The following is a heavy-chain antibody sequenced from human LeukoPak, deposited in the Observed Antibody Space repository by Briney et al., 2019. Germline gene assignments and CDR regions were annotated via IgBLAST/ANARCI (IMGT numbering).Heavy chain of an antibody. J-gene: IGHJ6*03. CDR3: ARGRDYYDSSGKTPGGYYYYYRDV. Sequence: GGSLRLYCAASGFTFSSYWMSWLRQAPGKGLEWVANIKQDGSEKYYVDSVKGRFTISRDNAKNSLYLQMNSLRAEDTAVYYCARGRDYYDSSGKTPGGYYYYYRDVWGKGTTVTVSS. D-gene: IGHD3-22*01. V-gene: IGHV3-7*03. CDR1: GFTFSSYW. CDR2: IKQDGSEK.